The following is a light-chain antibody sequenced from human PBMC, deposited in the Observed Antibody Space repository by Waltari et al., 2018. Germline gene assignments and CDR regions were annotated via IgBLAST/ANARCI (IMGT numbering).Light chain of an antibody. J-gene: IGLJ2*01. Sequence: SSVLTQPPSASLAPGKTARITCGGNNIRVKRVHWYHQKPGQAPALVIYDDSYRPSGIPERFSGSNSGNTATLTISRVEAGDEADYYCQVWDSNTDHVVFGGGTKLTVL. CDR3: QVWDSNTDHVV. CDR1: NIRVKR. CDR2: DDS. V-gene: IGLV3-21*01.